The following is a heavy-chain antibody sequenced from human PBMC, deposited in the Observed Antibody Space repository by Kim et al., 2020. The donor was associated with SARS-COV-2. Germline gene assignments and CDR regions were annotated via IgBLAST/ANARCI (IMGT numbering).Heavy chain of an antibody. Sequence: SETLSLTCAVYGGSFSGYYWSWIRQPPGKGLEWIGEINHSGSTNYNPSLKSRVTISVDTSKNQFSLKLSSVTAADTAVYYCARGKGWFGELFRLYGMDVWGQGTTVTVSS. D-gene: IGHD3-10*01. J-gene: IGHJ6*02. V-gene: IGHV4-34*01. CDR3: ARGKGWFGELFRLYGMDV. CDR2: INHSGST. CDR1: GGSFSGYY.